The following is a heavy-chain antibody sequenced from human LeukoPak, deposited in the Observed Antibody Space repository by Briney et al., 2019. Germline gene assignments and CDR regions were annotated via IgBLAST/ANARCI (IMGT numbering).Heavy chain of an antibody. V-gene: IGHV3-48*04. CDR2: ISSGRSSI. CDR1: GFTFSSYS. J-gene: IGHJ5*02. Sequence: GGSLRLSCAASGFTFSSYSMNWVRQAPGKGLEWVSYISSGRSSIYYADSVKGRFTISRDNAKNSLYLQMNSLRAEDTAVYYCAKVGDCSSTSCYLNWFDPWGQGTLVTVSS. D-gene: IGHD2-2*01. CDR3: AKVGDCSSTSCYLNWFDP.